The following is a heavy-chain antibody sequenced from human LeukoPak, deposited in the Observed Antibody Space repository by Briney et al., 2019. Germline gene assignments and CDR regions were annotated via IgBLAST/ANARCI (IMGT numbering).Heavy chain of an antibody. J-gene: IGHJ6*03. D-gene: IGHD6-19*01. CDR3: AGIYSSGWYYYYYMDV. Sequence: PSETLSLTCTVSGGSISSSSYYWVWIRQPPGKGLEWIGSIYYSGSTYYNPSLKSRVTISVDTSKNQFSLKLSSVTAADTAVYYCAGIYSSGWYYYYYMDVWGKGTTVTISS. V-gene: IGHV4-39*01. CDR2: IYYSGST. CDR1: GGSISSSSYY.